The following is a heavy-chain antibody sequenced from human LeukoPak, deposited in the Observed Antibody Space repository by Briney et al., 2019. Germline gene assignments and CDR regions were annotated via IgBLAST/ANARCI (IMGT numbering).Heavy chain of an antibody. V-gene: IGHV1-18*01. CDR3: ARSNRIQLWTYYFDY. J-gene: IGHJ4*02. Sequence: ASVKVSCKASGGTFSSYAISWVRQAPGQGLEWMGWISAYNGNTNYAQKVQGRVTMTTDTSTSTAYMELRSLRSDDTAVYYCARSNRIQLWTYYFDYWGQGTLVTVSS. CDR1: GGTFSSYA. CDR2: ISAYNGNT. D-gene: IGHD5-18*01.